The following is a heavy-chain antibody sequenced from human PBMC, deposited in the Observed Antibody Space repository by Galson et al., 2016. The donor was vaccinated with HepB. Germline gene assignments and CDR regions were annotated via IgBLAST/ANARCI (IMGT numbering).Heavy chain of an antibody. CDR2: TNQDGSGK. V-gene: IGHV3-7*01. CDR1: GFTFSAYW. D-gene: IGHD6-19*01. CDR3: VSGYTSGI. Sequence: SLRLSCAASGFTFSAYWMAWIRQAPGKGLEWVANTNQDGSGKHYVDSAKGRFTVSRDNAQNSVFLDRNSLRAEDTAAYYCVSGYTSGIWGQGTTVTVSS. J-gene: IGHJ3*01.